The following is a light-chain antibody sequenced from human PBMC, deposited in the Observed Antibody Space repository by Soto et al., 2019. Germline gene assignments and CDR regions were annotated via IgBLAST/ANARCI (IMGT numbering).Light chain of an antibody. Sequence: DIQMTLSPSSLSVSVKDRDPISYRASQSISSYLNWYQQKPGKAPKLLIYAASSLQSGVPSRFSGSGSGTDFTLTICSLQTEDFATYYCQQSYSTPLTFGGGTKVDIK. V-gene: IGKV1-39*01. J-gene: IGKJ4*01. CDR2: AAS. CDR3: QQSYSTPLT. CDR1: QSISSY.